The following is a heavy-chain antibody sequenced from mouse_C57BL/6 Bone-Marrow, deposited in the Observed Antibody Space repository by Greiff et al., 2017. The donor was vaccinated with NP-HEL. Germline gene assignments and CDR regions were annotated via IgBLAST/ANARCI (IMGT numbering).Heavy chain of an antibody. CDR3: AKKDYYGYDYYAMDY. CDR1: GFSLTSYG. V-gene: IGHV2-5*01. Sequence: QVQLQQSGPGLVQPSQSLSITCTVSGFSLTSYGVHWVRQSPGKGLEWLGVIWRGGSTDYNAAFMSRLSITKDNSKSQVFFKMNSLQADDTAIYYCAKKDYYGYDYYAMDYWGQGTSVTVSS. CDR2: IWRGGST. J-gene: IGHJ4*01. D-gene: IGHD2-2*01.